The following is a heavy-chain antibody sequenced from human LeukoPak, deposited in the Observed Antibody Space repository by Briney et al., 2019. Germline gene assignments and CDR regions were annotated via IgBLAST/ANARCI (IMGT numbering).Heavy chain of an antibody. D-gene: IGHD3-22*01. J-gene: IGHJ4*02. CDR1: GFTFSSYS. Sequence: PGGSLRLSCAASGFTFSSYSMNWVRQAPGKGLEWVSAISGSGGSTYYADSVKGRFTISRDNSKNTLYLQMNSLRAEDTAVYYCARDHDSSGIYWGQGTLVTVSS. CDR3: ARDHDSSGIY. V-gene: IGHV3-23*01. CDR2: ISGSGGST.